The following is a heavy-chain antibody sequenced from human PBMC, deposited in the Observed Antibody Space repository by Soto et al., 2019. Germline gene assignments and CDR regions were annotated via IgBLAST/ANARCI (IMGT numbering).Heavy chain of an antibody. D-gene: IGHD4-17*01. V-gene: IGHV3-33*01. CDR1: GFTFSSYG. Sequence: QVQLVESGGGVVQPGRSLRLSCAASGFTFSSYGMHWVRQAPGKGLEWVAVIWYDGSNKYYADSVKGRFTISSDNSKNTRYLQLNSLRAEDTAGYYCARDQTSVVTLGDYWGQGTLVTVSS. CDR3: ARDQTSVVTLGDY. CDR2: IWYDGSNK. J-gene: IGHJ4*02.